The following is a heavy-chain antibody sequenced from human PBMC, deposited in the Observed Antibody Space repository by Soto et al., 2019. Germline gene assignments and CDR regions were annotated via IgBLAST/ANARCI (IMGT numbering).Heavy chain of an antibody. Sequence: QVQLVQSGAEVKKPGSSVKVSCKTSGGTFGSYAISWVRQAPGQGLEWMGGIIPIFSTPNYAQKFQGRVTITPDESTSTAYMELSSLGYEDTAVYYCARPIQYYFDTSAQSAWFDPWGQGTLVTVSS. CDR2: IIPIFSTP. V-gene: IGHV1-69*05. D-gene: IGHD3-22*01. J-gene: IGHJ5*02. CDR1: GGTFGSYA. CDR3: ARPIQYYFDTSAQSAWFDP.